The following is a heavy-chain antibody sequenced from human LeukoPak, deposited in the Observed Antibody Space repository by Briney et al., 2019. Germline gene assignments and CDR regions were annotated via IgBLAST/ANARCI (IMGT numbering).Heavy chain of an antibody. Sequence: PSETLSLTCTVSGGSISSYYWSWIRQPPGKGLEWIGYIYTSGSTNYNPSLKSRVTISVDTSKNQFSLKLSSVTAADTAVYYCAREIRIAAEEGWFDPWGQGTLVTVSS. CDR3: AREIRIAAEEGWFDP. D-gene: IGHD6-13*01. J-gene: IGHJ5*02. CDR2: IYTSGST. CDR1: GGSISSYY. V-gene: IGHV4-4*09.